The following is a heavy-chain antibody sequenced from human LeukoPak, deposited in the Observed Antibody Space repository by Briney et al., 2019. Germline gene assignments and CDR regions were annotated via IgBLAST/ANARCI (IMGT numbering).Heavy chain of an antibody. CDR2: IRGSGDNT. V-gene: IGHV3-23*01. CDR3: AKGSYYDSSGSFYFDY. Sequence: GGSLRLSCAASGFTFSSYAMSWVRQAPGKGLEWVSGIRGSGDNTYYADSVKGRFTISRDNSKNTLYVQVNSLGTEDTAAYYCAKGSYYDSSGSFYFDYWGQGTLVTISS. J-gene: IGHJ4*02. D-gene: IGHD3-22*01. CDR1: GFTFSSYA.